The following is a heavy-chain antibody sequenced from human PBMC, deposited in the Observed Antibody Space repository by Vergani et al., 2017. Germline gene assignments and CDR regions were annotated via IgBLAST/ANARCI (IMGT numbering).Heavy chain of an antibody. CDR3: ATKGTQYSYPEHYYDSSGYFPRFDY. D-gene: IGHD3-22*01. CDR2: IIPIFGTA. J-gene: IGHJ4*02. CDR1: GGTFSSYA. Sequence: QVQLVQSGADVKKPGSSVKVSCKASGGTFSSYAISWVRQAPGQGLEWMGGIIPIFGTANYAQKFQGRVTITADESTSTAYMELSSLRSEDTAVYYCATKGTQYSYPEHYYDSSGYFPRFDYWGQGTLVTVSS. V-gene: IGHV1-69*01.